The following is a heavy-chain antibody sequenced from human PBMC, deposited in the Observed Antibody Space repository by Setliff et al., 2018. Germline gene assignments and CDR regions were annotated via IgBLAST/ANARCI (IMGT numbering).Heavy chain of an antibody. CDR2: INPDNGNR. CDR3: ARDWRDYGAMGY. Sequence: GASVKVSCKASGYSLSNYVMNWVRQAPGQGLEWMGWINPDNGNRKYSQRFQGRVTITRDTSASTVFLELSTLRSDDTAVYYCARDWRDYGAMGYWGQGTLVTVSS. CDR1: GYSLSNYV. D-gene: IGHD4-17*01. V-gene: IGHV1-3*01. J-gene: IGHJ4*02.